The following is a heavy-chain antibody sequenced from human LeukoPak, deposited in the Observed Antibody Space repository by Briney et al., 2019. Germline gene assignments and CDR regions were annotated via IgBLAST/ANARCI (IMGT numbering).Heavy chain of an antibody. Sequence: GGSLRLSCATSGFTFNRYAMNWVRQAPGKGLEWVAVILSDGTDEFYADSVRGRFTISRDNSRNTLYLQMRSLRREDTAVYYCARQRRGYSYGTLDYWGQGTLIAVSS. CDR2: ILSDGTDE. V-gene: IGHV3-30*11. J-gene: IGHJ4*02. CDR1: GFTFNRYA. CDR3: ARQRRGYSYGTLDY. D-gene: IGHD5-18*01.